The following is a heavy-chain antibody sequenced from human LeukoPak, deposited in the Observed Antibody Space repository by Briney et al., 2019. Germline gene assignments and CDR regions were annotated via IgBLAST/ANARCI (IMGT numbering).Heavy chain of an antibody. CDR3: AKVGRRGVPAATDAFDI. J-gene: IGHJ3*02. D-gene: IGHD2-2*01. Sequence: GGSLILSCAASGFTFSSYAMSWVRQAPGKGLEWVSAISGSGGSTYYADSVKGRFTISRDNSKNTLYLQMNSLRAEDTAVYYCAKVGRRGVPAATDAFDIWGQGTMVTVSS. CDR2: ISGSGGST. CDR1: GFTFSSYA. V-gene: IGHV3-23*01.